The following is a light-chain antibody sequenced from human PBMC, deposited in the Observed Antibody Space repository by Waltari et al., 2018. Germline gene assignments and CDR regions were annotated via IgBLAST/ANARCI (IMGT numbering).Light chain of an antibody. CDR3: FSFVAANSFV. CDR2: GAT. Sequence: QSALTQPVSVSGSPGQSITLSCTGTSNDIGNYDLVSWYQQRPGEAPKLLMYGATKRPSGVSNRLSGSKSGKTASLTISGLQTEDEADYYCFSFVAANSFVFGPGTKVTVL. J-gene: IGLJ1*01. CDR1: SNDIGNYDL. V-gene: IGLV2-23*01.